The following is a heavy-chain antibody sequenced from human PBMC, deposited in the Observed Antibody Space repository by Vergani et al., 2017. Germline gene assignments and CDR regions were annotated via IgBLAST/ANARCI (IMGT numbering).Heavy chain of an antibody. J-gene: IGHJ5*01. Sequence: EVQLLESGGDLVQPGGSLRLSCAASGFTFSSYSMNWVRQAPGKGLEWVSSISSSSSYIYYADSVKGRFTISRDNAKNSLYLQMNSLRADDTAVYYCVRGGLATIYNWFDPWGQGTRVTVSS. CDR1: GFTFSSYS. V-gene: IGHV3-21*01. CDR3: VRGGLATIYNWFDP. D-gene: IGHD5-24*01. CDR2: ISSSSSYI.